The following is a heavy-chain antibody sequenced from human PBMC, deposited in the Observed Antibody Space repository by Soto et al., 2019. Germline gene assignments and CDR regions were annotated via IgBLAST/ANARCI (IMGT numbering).Heavy chain of an antibody. V-gene: IGHV4-59*01. Sequence: PSETLSLTCTVSGGSITNYYWSWIRQAPGKRLEWIGDIYYSGRTNYNPSVKSRVTISVDTSKNLFSLKLTSVTAADTAVYYCVRANYFDYWGQGTLVTAPQ. J-gene: IGHJ4*02. CDR3: VRANYFDY. CDR2: IYYSGRT. CDR1: GGSITNYY.